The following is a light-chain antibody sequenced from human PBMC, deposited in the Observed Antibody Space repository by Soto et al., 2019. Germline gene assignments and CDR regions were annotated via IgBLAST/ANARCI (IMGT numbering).Light chain of an antibody. CDR2: GAS. CDR1: QSVSSSY. Sequence: EIVLTQSPGTLSLSPGERATLSCRASQSVSSSYLAWYQQKPDQAPRLLIFGASSRATGIPDRFSGSGAETDFTVTISRLEPEDCAVYYCQQYGSSPLTFSQGTTVEIK. V-gene: IGKV3-20*01. J-gene: IGKJ1*01. CDR3: QQYGSSPLT.